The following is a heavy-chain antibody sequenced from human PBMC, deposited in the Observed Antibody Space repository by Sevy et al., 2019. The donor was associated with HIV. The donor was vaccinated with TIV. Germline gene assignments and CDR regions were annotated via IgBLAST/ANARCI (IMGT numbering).Heavy chain of an antibody. Sequence: GGSLRLSCAASGFTFDDYTMHWVRQAPGKGLEWVSLISWDGGSTYYADSVKGRFTISRDNSKNSLYLQMNSLRTEDTALNYCAKGLEYFYDSSGYYYLEYYFDDWGQGTLVTVSS. V-gene: IGHV3-43*01. CDR1: GFTFDDYT. CDR2: ISWDGGST. CDR3: AKGLEYFYDSSGYYYLEYYFDD. J-gene: IGHJ4*02. D-gene: IGHD3-22*01.